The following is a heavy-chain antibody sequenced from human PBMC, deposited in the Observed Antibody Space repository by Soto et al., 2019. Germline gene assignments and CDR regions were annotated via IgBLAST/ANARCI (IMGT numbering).Heavy chain of an antibody. CDR1: GGSISSGGYY. Sequence: QVQLQESGPGLVKPSQTLSLTCTVSGGSISSGGYYWSWIRQHPGKGLEWIGYIYYSGSTYYNPAFKSRVTISVDTSKNQLSLKLSSVTAADTAVYYCARRSIAAAGWWFDPWGQGTLVTVSS. D-gene: IGHD6-13*01. V-gene: IGHV4-31*03. CDR2: IYYSGST. CDR3: ARRSIAAAGWWFDP. J-gene: IGHJ5*02.